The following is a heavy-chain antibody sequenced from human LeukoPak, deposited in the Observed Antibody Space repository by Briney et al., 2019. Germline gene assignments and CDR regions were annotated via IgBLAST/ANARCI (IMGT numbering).Heavy chain of an antibody. V-gene: IGHV1-18*04. CDR3: ARGRRITVPKY. Sequence: ASVKVSCKASGYIFTDYGVSWVRQAPGQGLEWMGWVSPNSGNTNYPQKFQDRVTMTTDTSTTTAYMELKGLTSDDTAVYYCARGRRITVPKYWGQGTRVTVSS. CDR2: VSPNSGNT. D-gene: IGHD3-16*01. CDR1: GYIFTDYG. J-gene: IGHJ4*02.